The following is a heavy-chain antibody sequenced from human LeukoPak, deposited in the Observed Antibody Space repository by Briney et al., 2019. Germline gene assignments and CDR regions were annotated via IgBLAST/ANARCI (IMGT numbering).Heavy chain of an antibody. CDR2: ISSTGGTT. D-gene: IGHD2-15*01. J-gene: IGHJ6*03. CDR1: GFTFSDYG. Sequence: GGTLRLSCAASGFTFSDYGMSWVRQAPGKGLEWVSSISSTGGTTYYADSVKGRFTISRDNSKNTLFLQLNSLRAEDTAIYYCAKNGDRGAYCSGGSCYPYYYYSMDVWGKGTTVTVSS. CDR3: AKNGDRGAYCSGGSCYPYYYYSMDV. V-gene: IGHV3-23*01.